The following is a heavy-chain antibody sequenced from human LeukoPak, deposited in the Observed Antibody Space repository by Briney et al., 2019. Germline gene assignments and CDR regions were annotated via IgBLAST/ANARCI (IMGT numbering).Heavy chain of an antibody. D-gene: IGHD2-15*01. V-gene: IGHV4-34*01. CDR3: ARRGVVQPALRY. J-gene: IGHJ4*02. Sequence: SETLSLTCAVYGGSFSGYYWSWIRQPPGKGLEWIGEINHSGSTNYNPSLKSRVTISVDTSKNQFSLKLSSVTAADTAVYYCARRGVVQPALRYWGQGTLVTVSS. CDR2: INHSGST. CDR1: GGSFSGYY.